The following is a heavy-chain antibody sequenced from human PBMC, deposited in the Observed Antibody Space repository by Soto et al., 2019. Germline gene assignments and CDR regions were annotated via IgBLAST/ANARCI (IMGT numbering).Heavy chain of an antibody. CDR2: MNPNSGNT. D-gene: IGHD3-3*01. Sequence: GASVKVSCKASGYAFSDYGISWVRQATGQGFEWMGWMNPNSGNTGYAQKFQGRVTMTRNTSISTAYMELSSLRSEDTAVYYCARSFTIFGVVITYYGMDVWGQGTTVTAP. J-gene: IGHJ6*02. V-gene: IGHV1-8*02. CDR1: GYAFSDYG. CDR3: ARSFTIFGVVITYYGMDV.